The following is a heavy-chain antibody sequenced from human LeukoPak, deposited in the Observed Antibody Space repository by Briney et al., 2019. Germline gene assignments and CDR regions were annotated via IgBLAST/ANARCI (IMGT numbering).Heavy chain of an antibody. V-gene: IGHV1-18*01. CDR3: ARDLVSYDFWSGAYFDY. CDR1: GGTFSSYA. J-gene: IGHJ4*02. D-gene: IGHD3-3*01. Sequence: ASVKVSCKASGGTFSSYAISWVRQAPGQGLEWMGWISAYNGNTNYAQKFQGRVTMTTDTSTSTAYMELRSLRSDDTAVYYCARDLVSYDFWSGAYFDYWGQGTLVTVSS. CDR2: ISAYNGNT.